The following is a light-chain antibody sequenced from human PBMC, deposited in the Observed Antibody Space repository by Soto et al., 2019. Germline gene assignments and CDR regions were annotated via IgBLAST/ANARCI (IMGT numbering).Light chain of an antibody. Sequence: QSVLTQPPSDSAASEQKVTISCSGSSSNIGSDFVSWYQQLPGTAPQLLIYENNKRPSGIHDRFSGSKSATSATLGITGLQTGDEADYYCAAWDTSLSGGVFGGGTKLTVL. CDR3: AAWDTSLSGGV. J-gene: IGLJ3*02. V-gene: IGLV1-51*02. CDR2: ENN. CDR1: SSNIGSDF.